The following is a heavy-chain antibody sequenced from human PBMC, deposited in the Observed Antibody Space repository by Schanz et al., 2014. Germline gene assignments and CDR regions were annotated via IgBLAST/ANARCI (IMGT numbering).Heavy chain of an antibody. CDR3: AKHVRSLTGNDY. CDR1: GFTFSNHA. V-gene: IGHV3-23*01. J-gene: IGHJ4*02. CDR2: IGGSGDST. D-gene: IGHD3-9*01. Sequence: EVHLLESGGGLVQPGGSLRLSCAASGFTFSNHALSWVRQAPGKGLEWVSGIGGSGDSTHYADSVKGRFIISRDNSKNTLYLQVNSLRAEDTAVYYCAKHVRSLTGNDYWGQGTRVNGSS.